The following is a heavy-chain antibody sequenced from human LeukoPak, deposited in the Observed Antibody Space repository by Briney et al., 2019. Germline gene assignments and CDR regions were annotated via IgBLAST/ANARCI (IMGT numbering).Heavy chain of an antibody. CDR1: GFTFSSYV. CDR3: AKLGSGWYGVDY. CDR2: ISGSGGST. V-gene: IGHV3-23*01. J-gene: IGHJ4*02. D-gene: IGHD6-19*01. Sequence: GGSLRLSCAASGFTFSSYVMSWVRQAPGKGLEWVSAISGSGGSTYYADSVKGRFTISRDNSKNTLYLQMNSLRAEDTAVYYCAKLGSGWYGVDYWGQGTLVTVSS.